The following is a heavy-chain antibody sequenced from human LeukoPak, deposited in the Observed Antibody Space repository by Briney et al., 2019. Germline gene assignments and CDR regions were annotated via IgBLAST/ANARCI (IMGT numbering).Heavy chain of an antibody. CDR2: IYYSGST. D-gene: IGHD4-11*01. CDR1: GGSISSYY. J-gene: IGHJ5*01. Sequence: SETLSLTYTVSGGSISSYYWSWIRQPPGKGLEWIGYIYYSGSTNYNPSLKSRVTISVDTSKNQFSLKLTSVTAADTAVYYCADYSGWFGYWGQGNLVTVSS. CDR3: ADYSGWFGY. V-gene: IGHV4-59*12.